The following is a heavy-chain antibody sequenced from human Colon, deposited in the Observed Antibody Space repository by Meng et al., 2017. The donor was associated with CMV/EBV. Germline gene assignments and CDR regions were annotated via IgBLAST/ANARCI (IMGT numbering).Heavy chain of an antibody. D-gene: IGHD4-17*01. V-gene: IGHV3-66*01. J-gene: IGHJ4*02. CDR1: GPTVKSNY. CDR2: IHKNANI. Sequence: EVQLVESXXXXXQXXGXXRLSCAASGPTVKSNYIAWVRQAPGKGLEWVSAIHKNANIYYADSVKGRFTISRDSSKNTLYLQMNSLRVEDTAVYYCARDRDGANFDYWGQGTLVTVSS. CDR3: ARDRDGANFDY.